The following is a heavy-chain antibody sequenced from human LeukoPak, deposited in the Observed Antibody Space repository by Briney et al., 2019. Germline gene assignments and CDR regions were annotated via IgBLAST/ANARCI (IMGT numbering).Heavy chain of an antibody. V-gene: IGHV1-3*01. CDR1: GYTFTSYA. CDR2: INAGNGNT. D-gene: IGHD2-15*01. Sequence: ASVKVSCKASGYTFTSYAMHWVRQAPGQRLEWMGWINAGNGNTKYSQKFQGRVTITADKSTSTAYMELSSLRSEDTAVYYCAPTYCSGGSCYFDYWGQGTLVTVSS. CDR3: APTYCSGGSCYFDY. J-gene: IGHJ4*02.